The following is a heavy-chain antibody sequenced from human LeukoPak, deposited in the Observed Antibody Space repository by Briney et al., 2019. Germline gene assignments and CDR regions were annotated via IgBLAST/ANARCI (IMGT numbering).Heavy chain of an antibody. V-gene: IGHV3-48*04. CDR3: TRSTSCSGGSCYSSPWFDP. D-gene: IGHD2-15*01. CDR1: GFTFSSYG. CDR2: ISSSGSTI. J-gene: IGHJ5*02. Sequence: GGSLRLSCAASGFTFSSYGMHWVRQAPGKGLVWVSYISSSGSTIYYADSVKGRFTISRDNAKNTLYLQMNSLRAEDTAVYYCTRSTSCSGGSCYSSPWFDPWGQGTLVTVSS.